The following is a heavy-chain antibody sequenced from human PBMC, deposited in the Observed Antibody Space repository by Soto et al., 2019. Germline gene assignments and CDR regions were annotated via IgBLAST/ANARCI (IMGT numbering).Heavy chain of an antibody. CDR2: IFPIDSDT. CDR1: GYTFTRNW. Sequence: GESLKLSCKGSGYTFTRNWSGWVRQIPGKGLEWMGIIFPIDSDTRYSPSSQGQVTISADNSISTAYLQWSSLKASDTAIYYCATPGGRDFNAFDVWGQGTMVTVSS. V-gene: IGHV5-51*01. D-gene: IGHD2-21*02. CDR3: ATPGGRDFNAFDV. J-gene: IGHJ3*01.